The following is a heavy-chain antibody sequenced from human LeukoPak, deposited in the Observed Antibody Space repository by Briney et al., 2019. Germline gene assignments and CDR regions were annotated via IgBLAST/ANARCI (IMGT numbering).Heavy chain of an antibody. CDR1: GDSISSGDYY. Sequence: SETLSLTCTVSGDSISSGDYYWSWIRQPAGKGLEWIGRISSSGSTNYNPSLKSRVTISVDTSKNQFSLKLSSVTAADTAVYFCARNSCSGGSCYDNRGYFDYWGQGTLVTVSS. CDR2: ISSSGST. CDR3: ARNSCSGGSCYDNRGYFDY. J-gene: IGHJ4*02. V-gene: IGHV4-61*02. D-gene: IGHD2-15*01.